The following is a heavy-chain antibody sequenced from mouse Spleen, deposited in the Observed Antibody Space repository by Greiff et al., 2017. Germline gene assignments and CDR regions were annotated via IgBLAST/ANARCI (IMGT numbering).Heavy chain of an antibody. V-gene: IGHV1S81*02. Sequence: SGAELVKPGASVKLSCKASGYTFTSYYMYWVKQRPGQGLEWIGEISPSNGGTNFNEKFKSKATLTVDKSSSTAYMQLSSLTSEDSAVYYCLNWDVTGAMDYWGQGTSVTVSS. CDR2: ISPSNGGT. D-gene: IGHD4-1*01. CDR1: GYTFTSYY. CDR3: LNWDVTGAMDY. J-gene: IGHJ4*01.